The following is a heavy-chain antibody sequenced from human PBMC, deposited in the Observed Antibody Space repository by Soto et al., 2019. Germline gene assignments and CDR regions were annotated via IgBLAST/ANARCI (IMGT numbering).Heavy chain of an antibody. CDR2: ITSSRSYI. V-gene: IGHV3-21*01. J-gene: IGHJ4*02. D-gene: IGHD1-1*01. Sequence: EVHLVESGRGLVKPGGSLRLSCAASGFTFSAYNMNWVRQAPGKGLEWVSSITSSRSYIYYADSVKGRFTISRDNAKKSVYLQMISLRAEDTAVYYCARGGDLATADYWGQGTLVTVSS. CDR3: ARGGDLATADY. CDR1: GFTFSAYN.